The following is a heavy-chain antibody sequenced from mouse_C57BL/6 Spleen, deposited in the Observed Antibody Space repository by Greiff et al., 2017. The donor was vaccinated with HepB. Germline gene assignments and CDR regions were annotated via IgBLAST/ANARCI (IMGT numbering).Heavy chain of an antibody. CDR2: IDPETGGT. CDR3: TKEEDPTVVANLDV. CDR1: GYTFTDYE. V-gene: IGHV1-15*01. J-gene: IGHJ1*03. Sequence: QVQLQQSGAELVRPGASVTLSCKASGYTFTDYEMHWVKQTPVHGLEWIGAIDPETGGTAYNQKFKGKAILTADKSSSTAYMELRSLTSEDSAVYYCTKEEDPTVVANLDVWGTGTTVTVSS. D-gene: IGHD1-1*01.